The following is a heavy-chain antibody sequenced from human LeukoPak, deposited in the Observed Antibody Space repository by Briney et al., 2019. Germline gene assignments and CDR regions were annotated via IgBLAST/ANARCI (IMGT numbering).Heavy chain of an antibody. D-gene: IGHD2-15*01. CDR2: IYYSGST. V-gene: IGHV4-59*01. CDR1: GVSISSYY. CDR3: ARGLYCSGGSCFYDY. Sequence: SETLSLTCTVSGVSISSYYWSWIRQPPGKGLEWIGYIYYSGSTNYNPSPKSRVTISVDTSKNQFSLKLSSVTAADTAVYYCARGLYCSGGSCFYDYWGQGTLVTVSS. J-gene: IGHJ4*02.